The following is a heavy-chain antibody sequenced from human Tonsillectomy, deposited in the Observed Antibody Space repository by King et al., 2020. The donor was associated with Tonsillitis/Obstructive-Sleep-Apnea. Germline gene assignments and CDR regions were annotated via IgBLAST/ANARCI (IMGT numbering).Heavy chain of an antibody. CDR1: EFSFNSYD. D-gene: IGHD3-22*01. CDR2: ISFDGSSK. V-gene: IGHV3-30*03. J-gene: IGHJ4*02. Sequence: QLVQSGGGVVQPGRSLRLSCAASEFSFNSYDMHWVRQAPGKGPEWVAFISFDGSSKYYVDSVKGRFTISRDNSRNTLYLQMNSLRADDTAVYYCARGDYNTAYYVPLGWGQGTLVTVSS. CDR3: ARGDYNTAYYVPLG.